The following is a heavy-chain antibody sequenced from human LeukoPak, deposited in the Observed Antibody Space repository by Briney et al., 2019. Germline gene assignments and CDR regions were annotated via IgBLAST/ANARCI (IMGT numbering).Heavy chain of an antibody. Sequence: ASVKVSCKASGYTFTGYYMHWVRQAPGQGLEWIGWINPNSGGTNYAQKFQGRVTMTRDTSISTAYMELSRLRSDDTAVYYCARDSCDYVWGSYRYPGCAFDIWGQGTMVTVSS. CDR2: INPNSGGT. V-gene: IGHV1-2*02. J-gene: IGHJ3*02. CDR3: ARDSCDYVWGSYRYPGCAFDI. CDR1: GYTFTGYY. D-gene: IGHD3-16*02.